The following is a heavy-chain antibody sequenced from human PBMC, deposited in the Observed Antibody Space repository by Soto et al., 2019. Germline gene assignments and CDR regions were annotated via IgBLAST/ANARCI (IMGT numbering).Heavy chain of an antibody. CDR3: AKVIAAAGTGYWVDP. CDR2: ISGSGGST. V-gene: IGHV3-23*01. CDR1: GFTFSSYA. Sequence: EVQLLESGGGLVQPGGSLRLSCAASGFTFSSYAMSCVRQAPGKGLEWVSAISGSGGSTYYADSVKGRFTISRDNSKNTLYLQMNSLRAEDTAGYYCAKVIAAAGTGYWVDPWGQGALVTVSS. D-gene: IGHD6-13*01. J-gene: IGHJ5*02.